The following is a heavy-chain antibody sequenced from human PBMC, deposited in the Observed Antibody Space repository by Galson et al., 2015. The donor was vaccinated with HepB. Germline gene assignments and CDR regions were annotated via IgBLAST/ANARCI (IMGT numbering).Heavy chain of an antibody. J-gene: IGHJ4*02. CDR1: GFTFSSYW. Sequence: SLRLSCAASGFTFSSYWMSWVRQAPGKGLEWVANIKQDGSEKYYVDSVKGRFTISRDNAKNSLYLQMNSLRAEDTAVYYCARGRCSSTSCTYYFDYWGQGTLVTVSS. D-gene: IGHD2-2*01. CDR2: IKQDGSEK. CDR3: ARGRCSSTSCTYYFDY. V-gene: IGHV3-7*03.